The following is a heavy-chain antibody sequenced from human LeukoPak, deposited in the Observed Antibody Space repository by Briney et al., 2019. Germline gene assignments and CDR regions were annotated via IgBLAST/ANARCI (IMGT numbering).Heavy chain of an antibody. Sequence: GASVKVSCKASGYTFTGYYMHWVRQAPGQGLEWMGWINPNSGGTDYAQKFQGRVTMTRDTSISTAYMELSRLRSDDTAVYYCARRTGFSDAFDIWGQGTMVTVSS. CDR1: GYTFTGYY. D-gene: IGHD7-27*01. CDR3: ARRTGFSDAFDI. J-gene: IGHJ3*02. V-gene: IGHV1-2*02. CDR2: INPNSGGT.